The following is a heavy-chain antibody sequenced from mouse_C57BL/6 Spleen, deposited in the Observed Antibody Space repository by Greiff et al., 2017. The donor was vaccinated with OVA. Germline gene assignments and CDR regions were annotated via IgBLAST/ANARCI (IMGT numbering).Heavy chain of an antibody. D-gene: IGHD2-3*01. J-gene: IGHJ2*01. CDR3: ARFYDGYYIDY. CDR1: GYTFTSYW. Sequence: QVQLQQPGAELVKPGASVKLSCKASGYTFTSYWMQWVKQRPGQGLEWIGEIDPSDSYTNYNQKFKGKATLTVDTSSSTAYMQLSSLTSEDSAVYYCARFYDGYYIDYWGQGTTLTVSS. CDR2: IDPSDSYT. V-gene: IGHV1-50*01.